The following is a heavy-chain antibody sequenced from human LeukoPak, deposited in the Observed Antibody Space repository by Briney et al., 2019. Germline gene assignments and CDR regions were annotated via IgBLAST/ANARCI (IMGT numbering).Heavy chain of an antibody. CDR2: ISSDGANA. V-gene: IGHV3-74*01. D-gene: IGHD3-10*01. Sequence: GGSLRLTCAASGFTFNSFWMHWVRQVPGKGLVWVSRISSDGANANYADSVKGRFTISRDNAKNTLYLQMNSLRAEDTAVYYCVLLSLTPGWGQGTLVTVSS. CDR3: VLLSLTPG. CDR1: GFTFNSFW. J-gene: IGHJ4*02.